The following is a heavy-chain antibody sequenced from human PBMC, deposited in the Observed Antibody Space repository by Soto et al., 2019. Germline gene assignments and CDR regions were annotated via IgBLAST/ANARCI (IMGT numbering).Heavy chain of an antibody. J-gene: IGHJ4*02. V-gene: IGHV3-15*07. CDR2: IKSKTDGGTT. CDR3: TTGGSVSRNLDF. D-gene: IGHD6-13*01. CDR1: GVKFINAW. Sequence: GSQRLSCAASGVKFINAWMNCVRQDPGEGLEWVGRIKSKTDGGTTDYAAPAKGRFTISRDDSEKTVYLQLNSLKTEDTALFYCTTGGSVSRNLDFWGQGTLVTVSS.